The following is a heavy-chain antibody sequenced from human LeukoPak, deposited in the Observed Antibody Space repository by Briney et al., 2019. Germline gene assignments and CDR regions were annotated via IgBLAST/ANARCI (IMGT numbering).Heavy chain of an antibody. D-gene: IGHD3-22*01. CDR1: GYSISSGFH. J-gene: IGHJ6*03. V-gene: IGHV4-38-2*02. CDR3: ARDGRYSDSRYYYYIDV. Sequence: SETLSLTCAVSGYSISSGFHWGWIRQPPGKGLEWIGNIYHTGSTYYNPSLQSRVSMSMDTSKNQFSLKLTSVTAADTAVYYCARDGRYSDSRYYYYIDVWGKGTTVTVSS. CDR2: IYHTGST.